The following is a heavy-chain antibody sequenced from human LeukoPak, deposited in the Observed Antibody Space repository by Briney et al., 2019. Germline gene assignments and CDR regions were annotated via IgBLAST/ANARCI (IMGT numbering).Heavy chain of an antibody. V-gene: IGHV3-48*03. CDR1: GFTFSSYE. Sequence: GGSLRLSCAASGFTFSSYEMNWVRQAPGKGREWVSYISSSGSTIYYADSVKGRFTISRDNAKNSLYLQMNSLRAEDTAVYYCAELGITMIGGVWGKGTTVTISS. CDR3: AELGITMIGGV. J-gene: IGHJ6*04. CDR2: ISSSGSTI. D-gene: IGHD3-10*02.